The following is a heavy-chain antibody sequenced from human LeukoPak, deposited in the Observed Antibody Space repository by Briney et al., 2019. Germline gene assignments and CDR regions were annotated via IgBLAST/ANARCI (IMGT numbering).Heavy chain of an antibody. D-gene: IGHD6-19*01. CDR2: ISSSGNTI. J-gene: IGHJ4*02. CDR3: AGVLESSAWPYYFDH. CDR1: GFTFSSYE. Sequence: QPGGSLRLSCAASGFTFSSYEMNWVRQAPGKGLEWVSYISSSGNTIYYADSVKGRFTISRDNAKNSLYLQMNSLRAEDTAVYYCAGVLESSAWPYYFDHWGQGTLVTVSS. V-gene: IGHV3-48*03.